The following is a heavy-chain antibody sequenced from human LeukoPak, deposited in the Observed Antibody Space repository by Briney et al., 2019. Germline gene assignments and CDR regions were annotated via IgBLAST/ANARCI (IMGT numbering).Heavy chain of an antibody. V-gene: IGHV1-18*04. CDR2: ISAYNGST. Sequence: ASVKVSCKASGYTFTSYDVSWVRQAPGQGLEWMGWISAYNGSTNYAQKFRGRVTMTTDTSTSTAYMELRSLRSDDTAVYYCARGNRYSSRWYEGFDYWGQGTLVTVSS. CDR3: ARGNRYSSRWYEGFDY. J-gene: IGHJ4*02. CDR1: GYTFTSYD. D-gene: IGHD6-13*01.